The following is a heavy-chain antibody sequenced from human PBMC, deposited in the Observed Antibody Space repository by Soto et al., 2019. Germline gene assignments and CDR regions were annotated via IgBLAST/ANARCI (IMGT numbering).Heavy chain of an antibody. CDR1: GDSVSSNSAA. V-gene: IGHV6-1*01. CDR3: ATWRFDY. CDR2: TYYRSKWYD. Sequence: QVQLQQSGPGLVKPSQTLSLTCAISGDSVSSNSAAWNWIRQSPSRGLEWLGRTYYRSKWYDDYAVSLRGRISANPDTSKNQVSLQLNSVTPEDTAVYYCATWRFDYWGQGSLVIVSS. J-gene: IGHJ4*02.